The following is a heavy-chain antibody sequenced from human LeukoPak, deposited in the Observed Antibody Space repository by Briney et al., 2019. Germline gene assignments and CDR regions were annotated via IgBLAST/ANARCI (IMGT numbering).Heavy chain of an antibody. V-gene: IGHV3-7*01. J-gene: IGHJ4*02. CDR3: ARGEGVDY. CDR2: IKQDGSET. Sequence: PGGSLRLSCAASGFTFSGYWMTWVRQAPGKGLEWVANIKQDGSETYYVDSVKGRFTISRDNARNSLYLQMNSLRAEDTAVYYCARGEGVDYWGQGILVTVSS. CDR1: GFTFSGYW.